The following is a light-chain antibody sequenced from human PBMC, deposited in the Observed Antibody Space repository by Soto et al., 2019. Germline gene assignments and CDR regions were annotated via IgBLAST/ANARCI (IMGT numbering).Light chain of an antibody. CDR1: SSDVGSYNL. J-gene: IGLJ1*01. CDR2: EGS. CDR3: CSYAGSSYV. Sequence: QSVLTQPASVSGSPGQSITISCTGTSSDVGSYNLVSWYQQHPGKAPKLMIYEGSKRPSGVSNRFSGSKSGNTASLTISGLQAEDEADYYCCSYAGSSYVFGTGTKLTAL. V-gene: IGLV2-23*01.